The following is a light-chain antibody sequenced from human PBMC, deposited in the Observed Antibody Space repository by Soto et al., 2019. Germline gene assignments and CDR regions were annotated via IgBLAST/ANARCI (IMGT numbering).Light chain of an antibody. V-gene: IGKV1-27*01. Sequence: DIQMTQSTSSLSASVGDRVTITCRASQDISNSLAWYQQKPGKVPKVLIYATSILQSGVPARFRGSGSGTDFTLTISSLQPEDVATYYCQNYNSAPLTFGGGTKVEI. CDR2: ATS. CDR3: QNYNSAPLT. CDR1: QDISNS. J-gene: IGKJ4*01.